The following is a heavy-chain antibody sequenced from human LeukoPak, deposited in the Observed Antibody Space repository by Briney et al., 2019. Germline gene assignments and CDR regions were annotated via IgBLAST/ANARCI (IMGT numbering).Heavy chain of an antibody. J-gene: IGHJ3*02. V-gene: IGHV3-30*18. Sequence: GGSLRLSCAASGFTFSSYGMHWVRQAPGKGLEWVAVISYDGSNKYYADSVKGRFTISRDNSKNTLYLQMNSLRAEDTAVYYCAKVYSSSLSFDIWGQGTMDTVSS. CDR1: GFTFSSYG. CDR3: AKVYSSSLSFDI. CDR2: ISYDGSNK. D-gene: IGHD6-6*01.